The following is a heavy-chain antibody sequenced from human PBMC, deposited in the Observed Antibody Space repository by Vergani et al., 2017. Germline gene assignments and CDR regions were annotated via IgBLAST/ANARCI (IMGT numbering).Heavy chain of an antibody. V-gene: IGHV3-74*01. J-gene: IGHJ4*02. CDR3: ARITSGSLIGYFDY. CDR2: INSDGSSP. D-gene: IGHD3-10*01. CDR1: GFTFSSYW. Sequence: EVQLVESGGGLVQPGGSLRLSCAASGFTFSSYWMHWVRQAPGKGLVWVSRINSDGSSPSYADSVKGRFTISRDNAKNTLYLQMNSLRAEDTAVYYCARITSGSLIGYFDYWGQGTLVTVSS.